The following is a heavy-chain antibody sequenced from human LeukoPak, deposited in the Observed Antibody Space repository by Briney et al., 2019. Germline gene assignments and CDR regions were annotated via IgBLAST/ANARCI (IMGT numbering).Heavy chain of an antibody. D-gene: IGHD5-12*01. CDR1: GYSISSGYY. CDR3: ARIRGYTGCDY. Sequence: SETLSLTCAVSGYSISSGYYWGWIRQPPGQGLEWIGSIFRSGSTYYNPSLKSRVTISVDTSKNQFSLKLSSVTTADTALYYCARIRGYTGCDYWGQGTLVTVSS. CDR2: IFRSGST. V-gene: IGHV4-38-2*01. J-gene: IGHJ4*02.